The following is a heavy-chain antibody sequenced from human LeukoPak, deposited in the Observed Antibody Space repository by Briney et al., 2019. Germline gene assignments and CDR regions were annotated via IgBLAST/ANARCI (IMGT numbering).Heavy chain of an antibody. D-gene: IGHD1-14*01. CDR1: GFTFSSYA. Sequence: GGSLRLSCADSGFTFSSYAMSWVRQAPGKGLEWVSAISGSGGSTYYADSVKGRFTISRDNSKNTLHLQMNSLRAEDTAVYYCAKGGIPVDAFDIWGQGTMVTVSS. CDR2: ISGSGGST. J-gene: IGHJ3*02. CDR3: AKGGIPVDAFDI. V-gene: IGHV3-23*01.